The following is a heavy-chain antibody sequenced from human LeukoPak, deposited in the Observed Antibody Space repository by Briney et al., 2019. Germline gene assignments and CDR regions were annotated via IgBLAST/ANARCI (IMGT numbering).Heavy chain of an antibody. Sequence: GGTLRLPCAASGFTFNSYGMNWVRQAPGKGLEWVSAISGIDFGTYYADSVKGRFTISRDNSKNTLYLQLSSLRAEDTALYYCATNSGWYGVSWGQGTLVTVSS. D-gene: IGHD6-19*01. CDR1: GFTFNSYG. V-gene: IGHV3-23*01. CDR2: ISGIDFGT. J-gene: IGHJ4*02. CDR3: ATNSGWYGVS.